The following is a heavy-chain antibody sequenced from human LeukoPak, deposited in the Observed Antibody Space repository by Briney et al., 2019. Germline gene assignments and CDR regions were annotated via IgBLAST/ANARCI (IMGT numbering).Heavy chain of an antibody. CDR3: ARGGAFEI. V-gene: IGHV3-23*01. Sequence: PGGSLRLSCAASGFTLSSYAMTWIRQAPGKGLEWVSGISAGGGSTYYAYHADSVKGRFTISRDNYKNTLYLQMNSLRAEDTAVYYCARGGAFEIWGQGTMVTVSS. CDR2: ISAGGGST. J-gene: IGHJ3*02. CDR1: GFTLSSYA.